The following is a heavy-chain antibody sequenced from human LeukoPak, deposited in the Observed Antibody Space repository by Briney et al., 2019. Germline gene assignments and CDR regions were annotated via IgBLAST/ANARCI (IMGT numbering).Heavy chain of an antibody. CDR1: GFTFDKYA. V-gene: IGHV3-23*01. CDR2: VGTDGSA. D-gene: IGHD2-21*01. Sequence: GGSLRLSCAASGFTFDKYAMSWVRQAPGKGLEWVSSVGTDGSAVYADSVKGRFTVSRDNSNNMLYLQRNSLRADDTAMYYCAKDPVRRSLFLCCSFASWGQGTLVTVSS. J-gene: IGHJ5*01. CDR3: AKDPVRRSLFLCCSFAS.